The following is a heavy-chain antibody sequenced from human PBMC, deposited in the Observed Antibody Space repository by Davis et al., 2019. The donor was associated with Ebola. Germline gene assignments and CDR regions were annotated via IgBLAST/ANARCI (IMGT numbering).Heavy chain of an antibody. CDR2: ISYDGSNK. CDR3: ARGPGVATILIYYSGMDV. CDR1: GFTFSSYG. J-gene: IGHJ6*02. V-gene: IGHV3-30*03. D-gene: IGHD5-24*01. Sequence: GESLKISCAASGFTFSSYGMHWVRQAPGKGLEWVAVISYDGSNKYYADSVKGRFTISRDNSKNTLYLQMNSLRAEDTAVYYCARGPGVATILIYYSGMDVWGQGTTVTVSS.